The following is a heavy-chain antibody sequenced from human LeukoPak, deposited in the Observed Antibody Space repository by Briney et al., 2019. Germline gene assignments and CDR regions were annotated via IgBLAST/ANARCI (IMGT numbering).Heavy chain of an antibody. CDR3: GHHHSGVIGRHYYMDV. V-gene: IGHV1-69*06. D-gene: IGHD3-10*01. CDR2: IIPIFGTA. J-gene: IGHJ6*03. Sequence: ASVKVSCKASGYTFTSYDISWVRQAPGQGLEWMGGIIPIFGTANYAQKFQGRVTITADKSTSTAYMELSSLRSEDTAVYYCGHHHSGVIGRHYYMDVWGKGTTVTVSS. CDR1: GYTFTSYD.